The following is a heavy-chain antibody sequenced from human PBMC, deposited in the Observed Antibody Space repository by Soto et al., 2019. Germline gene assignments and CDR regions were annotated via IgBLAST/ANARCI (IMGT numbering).Heavy chain of an antibody. CDR2: ISHRGNT. V-gene: IGHV4-30-2*01. CDR1: GASISLVGYS. J-gene: IGHJ4*02. D-gene: IGHD3-22*01. CDR3: ARYDSSGDFDY. Sequence: TSETLSLTCGVAGASISLVGYSWSWIRKPPGKGLEWIGYISHRGNTYYNPSLRSRVTISVDRSKNEFSLNLRSVTAADTAMYYCARYDSSGDFDYWGQGTLVTVSS.